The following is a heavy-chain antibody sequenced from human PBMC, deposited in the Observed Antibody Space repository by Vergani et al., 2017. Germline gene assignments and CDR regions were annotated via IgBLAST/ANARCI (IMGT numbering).Heavy chain of an antibody. Sequence: EVQLVESGGGLVKPGGSLRLSCAASGFTFSSYSMNWVRQAPGKGLEWVSSISSSSSYIYYADSVKGRFTISRDNAKNSLYLQMNSLRAEDTAVYYCARDQAVGGGPDVWGQGTTVTVSS. J-gene: IGHJ6*02. D-gene: IGHD2-2*01. CDR1: GFTFSSYS. CDR3: ARDQAVGGGPDV. V-gene: IGHV3-21*01. CDR2: ISSSSSYI.